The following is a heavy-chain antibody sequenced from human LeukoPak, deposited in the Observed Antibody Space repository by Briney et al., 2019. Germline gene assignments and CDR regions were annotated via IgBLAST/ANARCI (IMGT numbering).Heavy chain of an antibody. V-gene: IGHV4-30-2*01. CDR1: GRSISSGGYS. CDR3: ARQITFGGVIDPDAFDI. Sequence: SETLSLTCAVSGRSISSGGYSWSWIRQPPGKGLEWIGYIYHSRSTYYNPSLKSRVTISVDRSKNQFSLKLSSVTAADTAVYYCARQITFGGVIDPDAFDIWGQGTMVTVSS. J-gene: IGHJ3*02. D-gene: IGHD3-16*02. CDR2: IYHSRST.